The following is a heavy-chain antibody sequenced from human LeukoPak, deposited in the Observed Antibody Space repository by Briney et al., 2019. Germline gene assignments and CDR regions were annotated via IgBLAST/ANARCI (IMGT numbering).Heavy chain of an antibody. CDR1: GGSISSGSNY. CDR2: ISTSGST. V-gene: IGHV4-61*02. CDR3: ARDGGQVY. D-gene: IGHD3-16*01. Sequence: SETLSLTCTVSGGSISSGSNYWSWIRQPAGKGLEWIGRISTSGSTNYNPSLKSRVTISVDTSKNQFSLKLSSVTAADTAVYYCARDGGQVYWGQGTLVTVSS. J-gene: IGHJ4*02.